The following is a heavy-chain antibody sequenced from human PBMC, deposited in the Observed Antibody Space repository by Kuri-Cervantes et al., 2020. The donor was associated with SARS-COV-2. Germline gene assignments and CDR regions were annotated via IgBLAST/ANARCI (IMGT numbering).Heavy chain of an antibody. CDR1: GFTFSGYA. Sequence: GESLKISCAASGFTFSGYAMRWVRQAPGKGLEWVAVISYDGSNKYYADSVEGRFTISRDNSKNTLYLQMGSRRAEDMAVYYCARAGIAAPNYYYYYYMDVWGKGTTVTVSS. V-gene: IGHV3-30*14. CDR2: ISYDGSNK. D-gene: IGHD6-6*01. CDR3: ARAGIAAPNYYYYYYMDV. J-gene: IGHJ6*03.